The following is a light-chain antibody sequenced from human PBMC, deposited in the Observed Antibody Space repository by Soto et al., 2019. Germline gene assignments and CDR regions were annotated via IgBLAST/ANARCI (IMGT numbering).Light chain of an antibody. CDR3: QQYGSSPGT. CDR2: GAS. Sequence: EIVLTQSPGTLSLSPGEGATLSCRASQSVTSSYLAWYQHKPGQAPRLLIYGASSRATGIPDRFSGSGSGTDFTLTISRLEPEDFAVYYCQQYGSSPGTFGQGTRVEVK. CDR1: QSVTSSY. V-gene: IGKV3-20*01. J-gene: IGKJ1*01.